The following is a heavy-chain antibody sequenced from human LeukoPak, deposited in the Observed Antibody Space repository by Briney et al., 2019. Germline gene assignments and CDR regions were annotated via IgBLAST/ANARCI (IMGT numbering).Heavy chain of an antibody. CDR2: ISSSSTI. D-gene: IGHD3-16*01. Sequence: PGGSLRLSCAASGFTFSSYSMNWASQAPGMGLEWVSYISSSSTIYYAASVKGRFNISRDNAKNSLYLQMNSLRDEDTAVYYCARRAPFGGGPFDYWGQGTLVTVSS. V-gene: IGHV3-48*02. CDR1: GFTFSSYS. CDR3: ARRAPFGGGPFDY. J-gene: IGHJ4*02.